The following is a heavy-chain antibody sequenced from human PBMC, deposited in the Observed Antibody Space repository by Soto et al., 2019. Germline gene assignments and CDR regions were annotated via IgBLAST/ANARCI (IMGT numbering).Heavy chain of an antibody. V-gene: IGHV4-59*08. CDR3: ARGYNWKDV. CDR2: IYYSGDT. J-gene: IGHJ4*02. CDR1: GGSISTYY. D-gene: IGHD1-1*01. Sequence: SETLSLTCTVSGGSISTYYWSWVRQPPGKGLEWIGYIYYSGDTNYNPPLKSRVTISVDTSKNQFSLDLNSVTAADTAVYYCARGYNWKDVWGQGAQVTVSS.